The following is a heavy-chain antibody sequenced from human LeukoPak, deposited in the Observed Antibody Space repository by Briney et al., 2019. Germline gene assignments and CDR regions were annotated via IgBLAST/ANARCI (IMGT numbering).Heavy chain of an antibody. D-gene: IGHD3-10*01. V-gene: IGHV1-18*01. CDR3: ARSFWFGEFLDY. CDR1: GYTFTSYG. Sequence: ASVKVSCKASGYTFTSYGISWVRQAPGQGLEWMGWISAYNGNTNYAQTLQGRVTMTTDTSTSTAYMELRSLRSEDTAVYYCARSFWFGEFLDYWGQGTLVTVSS. J-gene: IGHJ4*02. CDR2: ISAYNGNT.